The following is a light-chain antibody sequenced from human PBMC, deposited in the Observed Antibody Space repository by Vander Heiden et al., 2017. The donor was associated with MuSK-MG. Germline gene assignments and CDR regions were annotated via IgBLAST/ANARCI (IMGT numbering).Light chain of an antibody. CDR2: QDS. CDR1: KLGDKY. V-gene: IGLV3-1*01. J-gene: IGLJ2*01. CDR3: QAWDSSTHVV. Sequence: SYELTQPPSVSVSPGQKASITRSGDKLGDKYACWYQQKPGQSPVLVIYQDSKRPSGIPERFSGSNSGNTATLTISGTQAMDEADYYCQAWDSSTHVVFGGGTKLTVL.